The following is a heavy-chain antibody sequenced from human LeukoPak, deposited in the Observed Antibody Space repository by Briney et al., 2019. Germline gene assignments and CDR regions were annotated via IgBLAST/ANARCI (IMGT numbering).Heavy chain of an antibody. CDR3: ASSSLWGSDAFDI. CDR1: GDSVSNNNAA. Sequence: SQTLSLTCAISGDSVSNNNAAWNWIRQSPSRGLEWLGRTYYRSKWYTDYAVSVSSRITINPDASKNQFSLQLNSVTPEDTAVYYRASSSLWGSDAFDIWGQGTMVTVSS. CDR2: TYYRSKWYT. D-gene: IGHD3-16*01. V-gene: IGHV6-1*01. J-gene: IGHJ3*02.